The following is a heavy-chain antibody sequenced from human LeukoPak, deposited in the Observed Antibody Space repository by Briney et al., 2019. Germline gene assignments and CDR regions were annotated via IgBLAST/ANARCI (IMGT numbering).Heavy chain of an antibody. CDR2: TGSTGVST. CDR3: AKDPGVVPAHYFDY. J-gene: IGHJ4*02. CDR1: GFTFSSYA. Sequence: AGGSLRLSCAASGFTFSSYAMNWVRQAPGKGLEWASATGSTGVSTFYADSVKGRFTVSRDNSKNTLSLQMNSLRAEDTAVYYCAKDPGVVPAHYFDYWGQGILVTVSS. V-gene: IGHV3-23*01. D-gene: IGHD2-2*01.